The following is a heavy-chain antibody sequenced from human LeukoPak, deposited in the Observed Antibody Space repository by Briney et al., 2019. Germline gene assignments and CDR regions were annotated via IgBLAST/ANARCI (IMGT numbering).Heavy chain of an antibody. CDR3: AKVYTNYFDY. J-gene: IGHJ4*02. D-gene: IGHD3-16*01. V-gene: IGHV3-23*01. CDR2: ISGSGGST. Sequence: GGSLRLSCAVSGFTFSSYAMRWVRQAPGKGLEWVSAISGSGGSTYYADSVKGRFTISRDNSKNTLYLQMNSLRAEDTAVYYCAKVYTNYFDYWGQGTLVTVSS. CDR1: GFTFSSYA.